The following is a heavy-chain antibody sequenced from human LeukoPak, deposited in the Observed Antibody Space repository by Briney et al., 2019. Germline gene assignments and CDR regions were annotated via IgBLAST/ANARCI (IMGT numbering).Heavy chain of an antibody. J-gene: IGHJ5*02. V-gene: IGHV3-21*01. D-gene: IGHD2-2*01. CDR3: ARRRDIVVVPAAYNWFDP. Sequence: GGSLRLSCAASGFTFNNYNMNWVRQAPGKALEWVSSITSSGTYIFYADSVKGRFTISRDNAKNSLYLQMNSLRAEDTAVYYCARRRDIVVVPAAYNWFDPWGQGTLVTVSS. CDR1: GFTFNNYN. CDR2: ITSSGTYI.